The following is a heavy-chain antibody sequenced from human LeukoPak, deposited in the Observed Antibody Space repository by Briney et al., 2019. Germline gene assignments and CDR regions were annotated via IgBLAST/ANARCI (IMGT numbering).Heavy chain of an antibody. CDR3: ARADGSSSIDYYHLDV. CDR1: GYTFTSYD. D-gene: IGHD6-6*01. V-gene: IGHV1-8*01. CDR2: MNPNSGNT. Sequence: ASVKVSCKASGYTFTSYDINWVRQATGQGLEWMGWMNPNSGNTGYAQKFQGRLTITRNTSISTAYMELSSLRSEDTAIYYCARADGSSSIDYYHLDVWGKGTTVTVSS. J-gene: IGHJ6*03.